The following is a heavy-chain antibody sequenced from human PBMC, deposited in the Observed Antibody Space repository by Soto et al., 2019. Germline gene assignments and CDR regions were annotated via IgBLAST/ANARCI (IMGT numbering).Heavy chain of an antibody. D-gene: IGHD3-22*01. CDR2: INPSGGST. V-gene: IGHV1-46*01. J-gene: IGHJ4*02. CDR3: ARALFEYYYDSSGYRPEYFDY. CDR1: GYTFTSYY. Sequence: ASVKVSCKASGYTFTSYYMHWVRQAPGQGLEWMGIINPSGGSTSYAQKFQGRVTMTRDTSTSTVYMELSSLRSEDTAVYYCARALFEYYYDSSGYRPEYFDYWGQGTRVTVSA.